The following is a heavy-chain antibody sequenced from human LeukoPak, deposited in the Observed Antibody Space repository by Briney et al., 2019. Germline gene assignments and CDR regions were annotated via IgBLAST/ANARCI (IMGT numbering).Heavy chain of an antibody. CDR3: ARDYITGILDAFDI. D-gene: IGHD1-20*01. CDR2: IYTSGST. Sequence: SETLSLTCTVSGGSISSYYWSWIRQPAGKGLEWIGRIYTSGSTNYNPSLKGRVTMSVDTSKNQFSLKLSSVTAADTAVYYCARDYITGILDAFDIWGQGTMVTVSS. CDR1: GGSISSYY. V-gene: IGHV4-4*07. J-gene: IGHJ3*02.